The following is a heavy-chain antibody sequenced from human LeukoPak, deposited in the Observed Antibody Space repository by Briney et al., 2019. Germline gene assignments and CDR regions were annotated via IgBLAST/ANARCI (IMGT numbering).Heavy chain of an antibody. V-gene: IGHV4-39*01. CDR1: GDSIGSSSYY. J-gene: IGHJ4*02. CDR2: IYYSGST. Sequence: PSETLSLTCTVSGDSIGSSSYYWGWIRQPPGKGLEWIGNIYYSGSTYYKPSLKSRVTISVDTSKNQFSLKLSSVTAADTAVYYCARTAVGALDYWGQGTLVTVPS. CDR3: ARTAVGALDY. D-gene: IGHD1-26*01.